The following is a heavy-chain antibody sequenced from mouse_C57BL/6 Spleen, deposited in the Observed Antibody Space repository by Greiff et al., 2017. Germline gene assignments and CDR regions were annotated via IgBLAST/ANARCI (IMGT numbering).Heavy chain of an antibody. V-gene: IGHV1-61*01. CDR3: ARSTVGDY. CDR2: IYPSDRVT. Sequence: QVQLKQPGAELVRPGSSVKLSCKASCYTFPSYWMDWLTPRPGQGLELICNIYPSDRVTHSNQKFKDKATWTVDKSSSTAYMQLSSLTSEDSAVYYCARSTVGDYWGQGTTLTVSS. J-gene: IGHJ2*01. CDR1: CYTFPSYW. D-gene: IGHD1-1*01.